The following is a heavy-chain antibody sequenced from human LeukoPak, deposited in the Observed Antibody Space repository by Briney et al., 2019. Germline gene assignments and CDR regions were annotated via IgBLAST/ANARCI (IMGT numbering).Heavy chain of an antibody. CDR1: GFTFSRFW. CDR3: ARMISSSPIDY. D-gene: IGHD6-13*01. J-gene: IGHJ4*02. CDR2: IYYSGNT. Sequence: GSLRLSCAASGFTFSRFWMSWVRQAPGKGLEWIGSIYYSGNTYYNASLKSRVTISVDTSKNQFSLKLSSVTVADTALYYCARMISSSPIDYWGQGALVTVSS. V-gene: IGHV4-4*02.